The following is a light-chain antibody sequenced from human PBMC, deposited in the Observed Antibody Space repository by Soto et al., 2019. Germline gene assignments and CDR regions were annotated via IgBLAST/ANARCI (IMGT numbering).Light chain of an antibody. CDR1: SSDVGGYNF. Sequence: QSVLTQPPSASGSPGQSVTISCTGTSSDVGGYNFVSWYQQHPGKAPKLIIYEVTQRPSGVPDRFSGSKSGNTASLVVSGLQGEDEADYYCSSYAGTNIVIFGGGTKLTVL. J-gene: IGLJ2*01. CDR3: SSYAGTNIVI. CDR2: EVT. V-gene: IGLV2-8*01.